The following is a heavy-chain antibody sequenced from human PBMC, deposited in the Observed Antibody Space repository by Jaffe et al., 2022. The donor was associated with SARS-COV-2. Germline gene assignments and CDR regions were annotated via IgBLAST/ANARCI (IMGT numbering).Heavy chain of an antibody. J-gene: IGHJ3*02. Sequence: QVRLQESGPRLVKPSETLSLTCTVSNGSINAYSWTWIRQPPGKRLEWIAYMDHSGISDYNPSLRGRASMSVDSSKSQFSLRLTSVTAADTAVYYCATLLSASAFEIWGQGALVTVSS. CDR1: NGSINAYS. D-gene: IGHD2-15*01. CDR3: ATLLSASAFEI. CDR2: MDHSGIS. V-gene: IGHV4-59*01.